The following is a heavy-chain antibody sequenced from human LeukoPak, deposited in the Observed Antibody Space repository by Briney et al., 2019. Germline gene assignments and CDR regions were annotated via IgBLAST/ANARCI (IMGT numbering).Heavy chain of an antibody. Sequence: GRSMRLSCAASGFTFDDYAMHWVRQAPGKGLEWVSGISWNSGTIGYADPVKGRFTISRDNAKNSLYLQMNSLRVEDMALYYCAKGPSIVGAQFDYWGQGTLVTVSS. CDR1: GFTFDDYA. CDR2: ISWNSGTI. V-gene: IGHV3-9*03. J-gene: IGHJ4*02. D-gene: IGHD1-26*01. CDR3: AKGPSIVGAQFDY.